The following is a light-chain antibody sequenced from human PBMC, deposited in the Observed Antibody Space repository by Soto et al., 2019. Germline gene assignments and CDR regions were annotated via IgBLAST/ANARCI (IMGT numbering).Light chain of an antibody. J-gene: IGKJ1*01. V-gene: IGKV3-15*01. CDR1: QSVSSN. CDR2: GAS. Sequence: EIVMTQSPATLSVSPGERATLSCRASQSVSSNLAWYQQKPGQAPRLLIYGASTSATGIPARFSGSGSWTEVTLTISSLHSKDFAVYYGQQYNNWPPWTFGQGTKVE. CDR3: QQYNNWPPWT.